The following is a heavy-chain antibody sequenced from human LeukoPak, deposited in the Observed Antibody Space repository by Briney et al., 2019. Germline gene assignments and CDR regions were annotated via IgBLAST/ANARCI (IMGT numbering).Heavy chain of an antibody. CDR1: GFTFSNSA. Sequence: GGSLRLSCAASGFTFSNSAMSWVRQAPGKGLEWVSTFSDGTYYADSVKGRFTISRDNSKNTLYLQMNSLRGEDTAIYYCAKDRGSSKTDWFDPWGQGTLATVSS. CDR3: AKDRGSSKTDWFDP. D-gene: IGHD1-26*01. CDR2: FSDGT. V-gene: IGHV3-23*01. J-gene: IGHJ5*02.